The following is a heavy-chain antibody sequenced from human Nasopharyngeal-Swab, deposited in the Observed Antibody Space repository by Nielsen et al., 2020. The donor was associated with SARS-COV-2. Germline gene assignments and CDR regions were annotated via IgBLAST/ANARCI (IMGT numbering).Heavy chain of an antibody. V-gene: IGHV1-69*13. D-gene: IGHD1-26*01. J-gene: IGHJ4*02. CDR1: VATFIIYS. CDR3: ARDDGGSYSFDY. Sequence: SVKVSCNSSVATFIIYSISWVRQAPGQGLEWMGGIIPIFGTANYAQKFQGRVTITADESTSTAYMELSSLRSEDTAVYYCARDDGGSYSFDYWGQGTLVTVSS. CDR2: IIPIFGTA.